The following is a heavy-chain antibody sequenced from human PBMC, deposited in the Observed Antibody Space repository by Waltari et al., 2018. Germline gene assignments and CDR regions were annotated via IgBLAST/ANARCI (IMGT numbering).Heavy chain of an antibody. CDR2: VKSEGSST. J-gene: IGHJ5*02. CDR1: GFTFSSYW. CDR3: ARELIVVSPNWFDP. D-gene: IGHD3-22*01. V-gene: IGHV3-74*01. Sequence: EVQLVESGGGLVQPGGSLRLSCAASGFTFSSYWMHWVRQAPGKGLVWGSRVKSEGSSTSYGDSGKGRCTIARDNAKNTLYLQMNSLRAEDTAVYYCARELIVVSPNWFDPWGQGTLVTVSS.